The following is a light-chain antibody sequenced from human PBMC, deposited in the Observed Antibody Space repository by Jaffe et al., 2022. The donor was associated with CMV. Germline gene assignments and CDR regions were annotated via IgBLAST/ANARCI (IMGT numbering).Light chain of an antibody. Sequence: EIVLTQSPGTLSLSPGERVTLSCRASQSISKSYLAWYQQKPGQAPRLLVYGVSSRATGTPDRFSGSGSGTDFTLTISRLEPEDFAVYYCQQYGGSFTFGQGTKLEIK. J-gene: IGKJ2*01. V-gene: IGKV3-20*01. CDR1: QSISKSY. CDR2: GVS. CDR3: QQYGGSFT.